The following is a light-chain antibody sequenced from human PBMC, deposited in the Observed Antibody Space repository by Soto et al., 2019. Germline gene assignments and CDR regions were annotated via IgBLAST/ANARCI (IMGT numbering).Light chain of an antibody. CDR1: QSVSSSY. V-gene: IGKV3-20*01. J-gene: IGKJ4*01. CDR2: GAS. CDR3: QQYGSSLPLT. Sequence: EIVLTQSPGTLSLSPGERATLSCRASQSVSSSYLAWYQQKPGQAPRLLIYGASSSATGIPDRFSGSGSVTDFTLPISRLEPADFSVYYCQQYGSSLPLTFGGGTKVEIK.